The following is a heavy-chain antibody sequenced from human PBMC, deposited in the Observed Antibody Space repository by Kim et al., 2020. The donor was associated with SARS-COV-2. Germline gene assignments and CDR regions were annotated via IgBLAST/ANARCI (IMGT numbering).Heavy chain of an antibody. D-gene: IGHD3-22*01. Sequence: VKGRFTNSRDNSKNTLYLQMNSLRAEDTAVYYCARGHYYYDSSGSSFDYWGQGTLVTVSS. J-gene: IGHJ4*02. V-gene: IGHV3-30*07. CDR3: ARGHYYYDSSGSSFDY.